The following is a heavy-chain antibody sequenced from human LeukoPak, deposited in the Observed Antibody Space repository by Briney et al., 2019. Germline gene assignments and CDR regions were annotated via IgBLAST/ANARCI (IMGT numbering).Heavy chain of an antibody. CDR2: ISSSSSYI. CDR1: GFTFSSYS. D-gene: IGHD4-17*01. CDR3: ARDLYGDQKYFYYMDV. V-gene: IGHV3-21*01. Sequence: PGGSLRLSCAASGFTFSSYSMNWVRQAPGKGLEWVSSISSSSSYIYYADSVKGRFTISRDNAKNSLYLQMNSLRVEDTAVYYCARDLYGDQKYFYYMDVWGRGTTVTVSS. J-gene: IGHJ6*03.